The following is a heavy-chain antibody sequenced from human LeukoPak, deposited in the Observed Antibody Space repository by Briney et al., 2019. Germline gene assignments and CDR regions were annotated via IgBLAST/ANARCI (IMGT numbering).Heavy chain of an antibody. Sequence: VHRGGSLKLSCAASGFTFSGSAMHWVRQASGKGREWVGHIRSKANSSATAYAASVKGRFTISRDDSKNTPYRQMNSLKTEDTAVYYCTSPIWSYYYYMDVWGKGTTVTVSS. V-gene: IGHV3-73*01. CDR1: GFTFSGSA. D-gene: IGHD3-10*01. CDR3: TSPIWSYYYYMDV. J-gene: IGHJ6*03. CDR2: IRSKANSSAT.